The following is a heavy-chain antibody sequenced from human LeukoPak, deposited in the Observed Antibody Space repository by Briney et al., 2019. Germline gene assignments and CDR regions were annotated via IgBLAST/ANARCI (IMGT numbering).Heavy chain of an antibody. Sequence: KASETLSLTCTVSGGSISSYYWSWIRQPPGKGLEWIGYIYYSGSTNYNPSLKSRVTISVDTSKNQFSLKLSSVTAADTAVYYCARYSVGHQLLYRYYYYGMDVWGQGTTVTVSS. D-gene: IGHD2-2*02. CDR3: ARYSVGHQLLYRYYYYGMDV. CDR1: GGSISSYY. J-gene: IGHJ6*02. CDR2: IYYSGST. V-gene: IGHV4-59*01.